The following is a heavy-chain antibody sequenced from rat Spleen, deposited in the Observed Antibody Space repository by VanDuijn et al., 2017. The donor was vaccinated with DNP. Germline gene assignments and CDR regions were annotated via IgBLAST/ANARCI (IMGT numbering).Heavy chain of an antibody. CDR2: ITSSGGST. V-gene: IGHV5-31*01. D-gene: IGHD1-1*01. J-gene: IGHJ4*01. CDR1: GFTFNNYW. Sequence: EVQLVESGGDLVQPGRSLKLSCVASGFTFNNYWMTWIRQVPGKGLEWVASITSSGGSTYYPDSVKGRFTISRDYAKPTLYLQMDSLRSEDTATYYCALLQWSGYSTLGAWGQGTSVTVSS. CDR3: ALLQWSGYSTLGA.